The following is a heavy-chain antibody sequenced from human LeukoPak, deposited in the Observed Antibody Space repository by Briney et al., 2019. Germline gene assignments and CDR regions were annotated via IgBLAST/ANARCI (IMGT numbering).Heavy chain of an antibody. V-gene: IGHV4-4*02. J-gene: IGHJ4*02. Sequence: SGTLSLTCAISGGSISSSNWWTWVRQPPGKGLEWIGEIYVRGNTNYNPSLKSRVTISVDTSKNQFSLKLSSVTAADTAVYYCARGFIAAAGSFDYWGQGTLVTVSS. CDR1: GGSISSSNW. CDR2: IYVRGNT. CDR3: ARGFIAAAGSFDY. D-gene: IGHD6-13*01.